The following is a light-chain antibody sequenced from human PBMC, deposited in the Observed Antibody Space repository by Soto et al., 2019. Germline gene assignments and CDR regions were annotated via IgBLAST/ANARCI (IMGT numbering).Light chain of an antibody. V-gene: IGKV1-39*01. Sequence: DIQMTQSPFSLSASVGDRITITCRASQSISGFLNWYQQKPGLARKSLIFATSILQSGVPSRFSGSGSGTDFTLTISSLQPEDFATYYCQQSYNAPRTFGQGTKVEIK. CDR1: QSISGF. CDR2: ATS. CDR3: QQSYNAPRT. J-gene: IGKJ1*01.